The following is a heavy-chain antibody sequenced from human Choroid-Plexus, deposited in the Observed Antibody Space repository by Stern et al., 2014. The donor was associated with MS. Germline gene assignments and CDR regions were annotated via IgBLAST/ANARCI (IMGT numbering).Heavy chain of an antibody. D-gene: IGHD3-3*01. CDR3: ARDQRGITIFGVVTDYYYLGMDV. CDR2: INPNTGGT. CDR1: GYIFTGYY. V-gene: IGHV1-2*02. J-gene: IGHJ6*02. Sequence: VQLVESEAEVKKPGASVKVSCKTSGYIFTGYYIHWVRQAPGQGPEWMAWINPNTGGTKYAQKFQGRVTMSRDTSISTAYVELSSLTSDDTAVYYCARDQRGITIFGVVTDYYYLGMDVWGQGTTVTVSS.